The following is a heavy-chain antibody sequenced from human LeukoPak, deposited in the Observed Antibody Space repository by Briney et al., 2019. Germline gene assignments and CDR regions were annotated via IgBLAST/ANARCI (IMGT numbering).Heavy chain of an antibody. CDR1: GGSINNYY. D-gene: IGHD5-12*01. J-gene: IGHJ6*03. CDR2: IYDSGST. V-gene: IGHV4-59*01. Sequence: SETLSLTCAVSGGSINNYYWSWIRQPPGKGLEWIGYIYDSGSTNYNPSLKRRVTTSLDTSKNQVSLELSSVTAADTAVYYCAGEVATDRYYYYYMDVWGKGTTVTISS. CDR3: AGEVATDRYYYYYMDV.